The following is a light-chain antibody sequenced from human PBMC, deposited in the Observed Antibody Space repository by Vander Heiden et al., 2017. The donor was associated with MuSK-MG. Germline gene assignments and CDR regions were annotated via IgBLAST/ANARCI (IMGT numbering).Light chain of an antibody. CDR1: ALPKQY. CDR2: KDS. J-gene: IGLJ2*01. V-gene: IGLV3-25*03. Sequence: SYELTQPPSVSASPGQTARITCSGDALPKQYAYWYQQKPGQAPVLVIYKDSERPSGIPERFSGSSSGTTVTLTISGVQAEDEADYYCQSADSSGTYVVFGGGTKLTVL. CDR3: QSADSSGTYVV.